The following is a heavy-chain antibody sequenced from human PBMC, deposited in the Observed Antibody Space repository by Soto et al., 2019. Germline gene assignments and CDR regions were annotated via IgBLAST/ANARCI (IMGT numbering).Heavy chain of an antibody. CDR3: AREGVPTHGLDV. Sequence: QVQLHESGAGLVKPSETLSLTCTVSGDSISSYYWSWIRQPLGKGLEWIGYIFYTGITNYNPSFKSRVTMSVDTSKNYFSLNLSSVTAADTAVYFCAREGVPTHGLDVWGQGTTVTVSS. CDR1: GDSISSYY. D-gene: IGHD3-16*01. CDR2: IFYTGIT. V-gene: IGHV4-59*01. J-gene: IGHJ6*02.